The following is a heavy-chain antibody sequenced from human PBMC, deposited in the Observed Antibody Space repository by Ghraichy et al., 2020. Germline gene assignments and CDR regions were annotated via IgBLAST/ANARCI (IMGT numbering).Heavy chain of an antibody. CDR2: IYYSGST. V-gene: IGHV4-39*01. CDR3: ARRDSSGWYELFDY. J-gene: IGHJ4*02. CDR1: GGSISSSSYY. D-gene: IGHD6-19*01. Sequence: SETLSLTCTVSGGSISSSSYYWGWIRQPPGKVLEWIGSIYYSGSTYYNPSLKSRVTISVDTSKNPFSLKLSSVTAADTAVYYCARRDSSGWYELFDYWGQGTLVTVSS.